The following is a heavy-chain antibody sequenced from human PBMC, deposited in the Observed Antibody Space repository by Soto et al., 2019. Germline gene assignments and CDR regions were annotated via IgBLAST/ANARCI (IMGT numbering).Heavy chain of an antibody. D-gene: IGHD6-13*01. CDR2: IYHSGRT. J-gene: IGHJ3*02. V-gene: IGHV4-59*01. CDR1: GGSISFCD. Sequence: QVQLQESGPGLVKPSETLSLTCSVSGGSISFCDWYWIWQSPGTGLEWIGYIYHSGRTNYNPSPKSRVTISVDTSKNPFSLQLSSVTAAETAVYYCAKGDSTTHGDPFDIWGQGTMVTVSP. CDR3: AKGDSTTHGDPFDI.